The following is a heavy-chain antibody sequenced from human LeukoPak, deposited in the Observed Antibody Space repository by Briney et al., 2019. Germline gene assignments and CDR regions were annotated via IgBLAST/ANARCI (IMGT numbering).Heavy chain of an antibody. J-gene: IGHJ3*02. Sequence: ASVKVSCKASGYTFTGYYMHWVRQAPGQGIEWMGWINPNSGGTNYAQKFQGRVTMTRDTSISTAYMQLSRLTSDDTAVYYCAGVGDILGHDAFDIWGQGTMVTVSS. V-gene: IGHV1-2*02. CDR3: AGVGDILGHDAFDI. D-gene: IGHD2-15*01. CDR2: INPNSGGT. CDR1: GYTFTGYY.